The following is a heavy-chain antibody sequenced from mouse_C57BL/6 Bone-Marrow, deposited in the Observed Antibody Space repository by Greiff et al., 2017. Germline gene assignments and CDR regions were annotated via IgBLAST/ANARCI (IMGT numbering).Heavy chain of an antibody. CDR3: AGLLRFYWYFDV. J-gene: IGHJ1*03. Sequence: QVQLKQSGAELARPGASVKLSCKASGYTFTSYGISWVKQRPGQGLEWIGEIYPRSGNTYYNEKFKGKATLTADKSSSTAYMELRSLTSEDSAVYFCAGLLRFYWYFDVWGTGTTVTVSS. D-gene: IGHD2-3*01. CDR1: GYTFTSYG. V-gene: IGHV1-81*01. CDR2: IYPRSGNT.